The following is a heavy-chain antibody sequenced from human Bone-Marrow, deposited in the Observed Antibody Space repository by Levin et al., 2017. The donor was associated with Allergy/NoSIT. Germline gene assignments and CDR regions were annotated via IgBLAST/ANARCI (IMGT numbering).Heavy chain of an antibody. CDR2: ISTNGGST. D-gene: IGHD6-13*01. CDR3: VRSGYSSSWSYMDV. V-gene: IGHV3-64D*06. Sequence: GESLKISCSASGFTFSSYAMHWVRQAPGKGLEYVSAISTNGGSTYYADSVKGRFTISRDNSKNTLYLQMSSLRAEDTAVYYCVRSGYSSSWSYMDVWGKGTTVTVSS. J-gene: IGHJ6*03. CDR1: GFTFSSYA.